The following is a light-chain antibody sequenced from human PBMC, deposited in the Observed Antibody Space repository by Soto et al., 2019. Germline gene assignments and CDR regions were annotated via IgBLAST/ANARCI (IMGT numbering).Light chain of an antibody. CDR1: SSNIGSNT. CDR3: AAWDDSLNARV. V-gene: IGLV1-44*01. J-gene: IGLJ2*01. CDR2: SNN. Sequence: QSVLTQPPSASGTPGQRVTISSSGSSSNIGSNTVNWYQQLPGTAPKLLIYSNNQRPSGVPDRFSGSKSGTSASLAISGLQSEDEADYYCAAWDDSLNARVFGGGTKLTVL.